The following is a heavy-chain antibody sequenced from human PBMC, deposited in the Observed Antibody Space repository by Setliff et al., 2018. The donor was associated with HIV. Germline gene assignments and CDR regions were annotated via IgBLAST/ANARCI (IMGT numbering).Heavy chain of an antibody. CDR1: GYTFTASI. J-gene: IGHJ3*02. D-gene: IGHD6-19*01. CDR3: ASGRGEYSSGWYRNALDI. Sequence: ASVKVSCKTSGYTFTASIVHWVRQAPGQGLEWMGWISAYNGDTKYAQKFQGRVTMTTDTSTSTAYMELRSLRSDDTAVYYCASGRGEYSSGWYRNALDIWGQGTMVTVSS. V-gene: IGHV1-18*04. CDR2: ISAYNGDT.